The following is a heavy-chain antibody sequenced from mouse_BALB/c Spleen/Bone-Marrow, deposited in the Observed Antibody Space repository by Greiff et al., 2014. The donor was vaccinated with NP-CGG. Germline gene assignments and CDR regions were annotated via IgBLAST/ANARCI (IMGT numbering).Heavy chain of an antibody. CDR3: ALANWDIGGPFAY. V-gene: IGHV1-4*01. J-gene: IGHJ3*01. Sequence: QVQLQQSGAELARPGASVKMSCKASGYTFTSYTMHWVKQRPGPGLEWIGYINPSSGYTNYNQKFKDKATLTADKSSSTAYMQLSSLTSEDSAVYYCALANWDIGGPFAYWGQGTLVTVSA. CDR2: INPSSGYT. CDR1: GYTFTSYT. D-gene: IGHD4-1*01.